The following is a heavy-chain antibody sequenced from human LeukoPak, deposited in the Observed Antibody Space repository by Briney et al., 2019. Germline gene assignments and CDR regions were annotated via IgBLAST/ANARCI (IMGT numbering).Heavy chain of an antibody. V-gene: IGHV4-34*01. J-gene: IGHJ4*02. D-gene: IGHD6-13*01. CDR3: ARGRKSLGSSWYDY. Sequence: PSETLSLTCAVYGGSFSGYQWCWIRQPPGKGLEWIGEINHSGSTNYNPSLKSRVTISVDTSKNQFSLNLSSVIAADTAVYYCARGRKSLGSSWYDYWGQGTLLTVSS. CDR1: GGSFSGYQ. CDR2: INHSGST.